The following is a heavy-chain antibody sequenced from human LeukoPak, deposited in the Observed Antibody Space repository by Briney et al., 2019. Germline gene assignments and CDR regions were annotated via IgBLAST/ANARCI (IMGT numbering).Heavy chain of an antibody. D-gene: IGHD2-2*01. CDR3: ARGEDIVVVPAAGDYYWYFDL. J-gene: IGHJ2*01. CDR1: GGSISSGSYY. Sequence: PSETLSLTCTVSGGSISSGSYYWSWIRQPPGKGLEWIGYIYYSGSTNYNPSLKSRVTISVDTSKNQFSLKLSSVTAADTAVYYCARGEDIVVVPAAGDYYWYFDLWGRGTLVTVSS. V-gene: IGHV4-61*01. CDR2: IYYSGST.